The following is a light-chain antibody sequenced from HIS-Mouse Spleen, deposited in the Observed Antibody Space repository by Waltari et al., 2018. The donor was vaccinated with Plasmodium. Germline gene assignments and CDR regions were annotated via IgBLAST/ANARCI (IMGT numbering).Light chain of an antibody. CDR2: EDS. J-gene: IGLJ3*02. V-gene: IGLV3-10*01. Sequence: SYELTQPPSASVSPGQPARITCSGDAFPKNDASSYQQKSGQAPVLVIYEDSKPPSGIPERFSGSSSGTMATFTISGAQVEDEADYYCYSTDSSGNHRVFGGGTKLTVL. CDR1: AFPKND. CDR3: YSTDSSGNHRV.